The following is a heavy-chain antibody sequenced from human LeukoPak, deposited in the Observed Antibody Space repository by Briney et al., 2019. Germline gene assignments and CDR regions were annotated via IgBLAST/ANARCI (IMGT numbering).Heavy chain of an antibody. CDR3: EVVVAATPYAFDI. CDR2: ISYDGSNK. CDR1: GFTFSSYG. V-gene: IGHV3-30*03. D-gene: IGHD2-15*01. J-gene: IGHJ3*02. Sequence: GRSLRLSCAASGFTFSSYGMHWVRQAPGKGLEWVAVISYDGSNKYCADSVKGRFTISRDNSKNTLYLQMNSLRAEDTAVYYCEVVVAATPYAFDIWGQGTMVTVSS.